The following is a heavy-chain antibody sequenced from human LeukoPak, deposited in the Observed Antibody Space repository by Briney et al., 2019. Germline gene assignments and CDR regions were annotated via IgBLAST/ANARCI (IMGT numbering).Heavy chain of an antibody. CDR2: ITDSGGAT. V-gene: IGHV3-23*01. J-gene: IGHJ4*02. D-gene: IGHD3-22*01. CDR3: AKRVDSSGYYYLPYFDY. Sequence: GGSLRLSCAASGFTFSNSAMTWVRQAPGKGLEWVSPITDSGGATYYADSVKGRFTISRDNSKNTLYLQMNSLRAEDTAVYYCAKRVDSSGYYYLPYFDYWGQGTLVTVSS. CDR1: GFTFSNSA.